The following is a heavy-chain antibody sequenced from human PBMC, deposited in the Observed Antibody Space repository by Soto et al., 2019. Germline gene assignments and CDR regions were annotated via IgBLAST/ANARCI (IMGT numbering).Heavy chain of an antibody. CDR1: GYTFTSYG. V-gene: IGHV1-18*01. Sequence: ASVKVSCKAYGYTFTSYGVSWVRQAPAQGLEWMGWISAYNGNTNYAQKLQARVTMTTDTTTSTAYMELRSLRSDDTAVYYGAREGYDSSGYLYCWGQVTRFGVSS. CDR2: ISAYNGNT. J-gene: IGHJ4*02. D-gene: IGHD3-22*01. CDR3: AREGYDSSGYLYC.